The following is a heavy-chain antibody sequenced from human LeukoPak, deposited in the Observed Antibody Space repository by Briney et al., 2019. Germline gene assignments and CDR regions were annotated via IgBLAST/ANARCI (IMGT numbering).Heavy chain of an antibody. CDR1: GFTFSSYA. CDR3: ARHEITETASGLRAFHV. D-gene: IGHD2-21*02. J-gene: IGHJ3*01. V-gene: IGHV3-30-3*01. CDR2: ISYDGSNK. Sequence: GGSLRLSCAASGFTFSSYAIHWVRQAPGKGLEWVAVISYDGSNKYYADSVKGRFTISRDNSKNTLYLQMNSLRAEDTAVYYCARHEITETASGLRAFHVWGQGTLVAVSS.